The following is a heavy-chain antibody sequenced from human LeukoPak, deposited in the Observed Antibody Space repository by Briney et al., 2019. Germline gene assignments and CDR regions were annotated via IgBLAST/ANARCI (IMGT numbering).Heavy chain of an antibody. D-gene: IGHD3-10*02. CDR2: ISSSGSTI. J-gene: IGHJ6*04. Sequence: GGSLRLSCAASGFTFSSYEMNWARQAPGKGLEWVSYISSSGSTIYYADSVKGRFTISRDNAKNSLYLQMNSLRAEDTAVYYCAELGITMIGGVWGKGTTVTISS. CDR1: GFTFSSYE. V-gene: IGHV3-48*03. CDR3: AELGITMIGGV.